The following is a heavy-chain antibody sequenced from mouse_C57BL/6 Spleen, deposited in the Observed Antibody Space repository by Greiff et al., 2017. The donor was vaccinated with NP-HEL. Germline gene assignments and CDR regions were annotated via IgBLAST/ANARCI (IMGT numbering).Heavy chain of an antibody. D-gene: IGHD1-1*01. CDR2: IHPNSGST. CDR3: ASAPLYYGSSVYYAMDY. CDR1: GYTFTSYW. Sequence: VQLQQPGAELVKPGASVKLSCKASGYTFTSYWMHWVKQRPGQGLEWIGMIHPNSGSTNYNEKFKSKATLTVDKSSSTAYMQLSSLTSEDSAVYYGASAPLYYGSSVYYAMDYWGQGTSVTVSS. J-gene: IGHJ4*01. V-gene: IGHV1-64*01.